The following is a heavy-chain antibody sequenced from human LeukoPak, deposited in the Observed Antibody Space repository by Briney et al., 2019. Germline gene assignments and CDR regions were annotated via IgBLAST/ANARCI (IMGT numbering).Heavy chain of an antibody. CDR3: AKDASSGSQWRDYYYYYGMDV. V-gene: IGHV3-23*01. D-gene: IGHD6-19*01. J-gene: IGHJ6*02. CDR1: GFTFSSYA. Sequence: GGSLRLSCAASGFTFSSYAMSWVRQAPGKGLEWVSAIRGSGGSTYYADSVKGRFTISRDNSKNTLYLQMNSQRSEDTAVYYCAKDASSGSQWRDYYYYYGMDVWGQGTTVTVSS. CDR2: IRGSGGST.